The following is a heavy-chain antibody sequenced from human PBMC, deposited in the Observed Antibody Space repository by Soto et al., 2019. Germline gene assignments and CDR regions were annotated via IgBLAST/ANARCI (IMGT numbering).Heavy chain of an antibody. D-gene: IGHD3-10*01. CDR2: IYDSGST. CDR3: ARYYYGSGSQYNWFDP. Sequence: QVQLQESGPGLVKPSQTLSLTCTVSGGSISSGGYYWSWIRQHPGKGLEWIGYIYDSGSTYYHPSLKSRVTMSVDTPKNQFSLKLSSVTAADSAVYYCARYYYGSGSQYNWFDPWGQGTLVTVSS. J-gene: IGHJ5*02. V-gene: IGHV4-31*03. CDR1: GGSISSGGYY.